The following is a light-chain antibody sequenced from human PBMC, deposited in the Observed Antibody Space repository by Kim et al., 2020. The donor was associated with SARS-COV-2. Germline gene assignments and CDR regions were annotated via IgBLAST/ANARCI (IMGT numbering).Light chain of an antibody. CDR3: SSYTSSNTLL. V-gene: IGLV2-14*04. Sequence: YNYVSWYQGHPGKAPKLMIYDVTERPSGVSDRFSGSKSGNTASLTISGLQAEDEADYYCSSYTSSNTLLFGGGTQLTVL. J-gene: IGLJ2*01. CDR2: DVT. CDR1: YNY.